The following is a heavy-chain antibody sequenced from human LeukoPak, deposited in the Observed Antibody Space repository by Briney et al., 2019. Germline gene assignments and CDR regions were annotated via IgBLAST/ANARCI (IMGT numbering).Heavy chain of an antibody. J-gene: IGHJ3*02. CDR2: IIPILGIA. CDR1: GATFTSYA. Sequence: ASVKVSCKASGATFTSYAISWVRQAPGQGLEWMGRIIPILGIANYAQKFQGRVTITADKSTSTAYMELSSLRSEDTAVYYCARAFVPPSGSDAFDIWGQGTMVTVSS. CDR3: ARAFVPPSGSDAFDI. D-gene: IGHD2-21*01. V-gene: IGHV1-69*04.